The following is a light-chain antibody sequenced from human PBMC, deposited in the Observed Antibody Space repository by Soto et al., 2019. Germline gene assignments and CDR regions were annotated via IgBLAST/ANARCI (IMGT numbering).Light chain of an antibody. CDR3: QQFGSSPGFI. CDR2: AAS. Sequence: EIVLTQSPGTLSLSPGERATLSFRASQSINNRYLAWYQQKPGQAPRLLIYAASSRATCIPDMFSGSGAGIDFTLTISRLEPEDFALYYCQQFGSSPGFIFGPGTKVDIK. V-gene: IGKV3-20*01. CDR1: QSINNRY. J-gene: IGKJ3*01.